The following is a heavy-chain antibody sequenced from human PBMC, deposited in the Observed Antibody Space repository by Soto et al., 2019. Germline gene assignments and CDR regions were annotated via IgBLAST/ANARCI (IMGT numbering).Heavy chain of an antibody. J-gene: IGHJ6*02. CDR2: INPSGGST. CDR3: AKDHSSSWSYYYYGMDV. V-gene: IGHV1-46*01. Sequence: ASVKVSCKASGYTFTSYYMHWVRQAPGQGLEWMGIINPSGGSTSYAQKFQGRVTISRDNSKNTLYLQMNSLRAEDTAVYYCAKDHSSSWSYYYYGMDVWGQGTTVTVSS. CDR1: GYTFTSYY. D-gene: IGHD6-13*01.